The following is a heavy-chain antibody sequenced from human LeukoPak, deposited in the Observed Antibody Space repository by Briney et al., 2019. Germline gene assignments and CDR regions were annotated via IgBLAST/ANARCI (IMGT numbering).Heavy chain of an antibody. Sequence: PGGSLRLSCAASGFTFSSYGMHWVRQAPGKGLEWVAIISYDGSNKYYADSVKGRFTISRDNSKNTLYLQMNSLRAEDTAVYYCAKEILYDFWSGCFDYWGQGTLVTVSS. J-gene: IGHJ4*02. CDR2: ISYDGSNK. D-gene: IGHD3-3*01. CDR3: AKEILYDFWSGCFDY. CDR1: GFTFSSYG. V-gene: IGHV3-30*18.